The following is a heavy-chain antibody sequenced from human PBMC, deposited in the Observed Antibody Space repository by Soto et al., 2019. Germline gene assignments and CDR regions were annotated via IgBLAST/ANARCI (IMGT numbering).Heavy chain of an antibody. D-gene: IGHD6-6*01. J-gene: IGHJ6*03. Sequence: QVQLVQSGAEVKKPGASVKVSCKASGYTFSSYHIIWVRQATGQGLEWMGWMNPDSGHTGYAQKFQGRVTMTRNTSISTAFMELSSLRSEDTAVYYCARRLSSSTFYYYLDVWGKGTTVTVSS. V-gene: IGHV1-8*01. CDR2: MNPDSGHT. CDR1: GYTFSSYH. CDR3: ARRLSSSTFYYYLDV.